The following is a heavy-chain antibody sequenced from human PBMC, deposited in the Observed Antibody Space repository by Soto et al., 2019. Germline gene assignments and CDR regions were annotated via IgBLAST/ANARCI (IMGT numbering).Heavy chain of an antibody. Sequence: GASVKVSCKTSGYTFSGYYMHWVRQALGQGLEWMGIINPYGGTTSYAQRFQGRVTVTRDAFMSTVYMELSSLRSEDTALYYCASNSGSGSSPVLHWGQGTLVTVSS. CDR2: INPYGGTT. CDR1: GYTFSGYY. D-gene: IGHD3-10*01. CDR3: ASNSGSGSSPVLH. V-gene: IGHV1-46*03. J-gene: IGHJ4*02.